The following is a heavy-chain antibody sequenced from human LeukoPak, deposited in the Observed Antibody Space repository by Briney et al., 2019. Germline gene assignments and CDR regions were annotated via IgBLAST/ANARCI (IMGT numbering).Heavy chain of an antibody. V-gene: IGHV1-8*01. CDR1: GYTFTSYD. CDR2: MNPNSGNT. CDR3: ARGAMLLWFGELFRRDYYYYGMDV. J-gene: IGHJ6*02. D-gene: IGHD3-10*01. Sequence: ASVTVSCKASGYTFTSYDINWVRQATGQGLEWMGWMNPNSGNTGYAQKFQGRVTMTRNTSISTAYMELSSLRSEDTAVYYCARGAMLLWFGELFRRDYYYYGMDVWGQGTTVTVSS.